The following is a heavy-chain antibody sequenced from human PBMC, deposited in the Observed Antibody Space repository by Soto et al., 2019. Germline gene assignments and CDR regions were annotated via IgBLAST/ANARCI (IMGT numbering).Heavy chain of an antibody. V-gene: IGHV3-23*04. J-gene: IGHJ2*01. CDR2: ISSSGGST. Sequence: EVQLVESGGGLVKPGGSLRLSCAASGFTFSSYSMNWVRQAPGKGLEWVSSISSSGGSTYYADSVKGRFTISRDNSKNTLYLQMNSLRAEDTAVYYCAKDVGDYYDSSGYQLPWYFDLWGRGTLVTVSS. D-gene: IGHD3-22*01. CDR3: AKDVGDYYDSSGYQLPWYFDL. CDR1: GFTFSSYS.